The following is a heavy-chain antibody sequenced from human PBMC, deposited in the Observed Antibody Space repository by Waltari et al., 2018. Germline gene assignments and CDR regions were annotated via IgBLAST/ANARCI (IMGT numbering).Heavy chain of an antibody. CDR3: ARDLSAFDI. CDR2: ISYDGSNK. J-gene: IGHJ3*02. V-gene: IGHV3-30-3*01. CDR1: GFTFMSYA. Sequence: QVQLVESGGGVVQPGRSLRLSCAASGFTFMSYARHWVRQAPGKGLEWVAVISYDGSNKYYADSVKGRFTISRDNSKNTLYLQMNSLRAEDTAVYYCARDLSAFDIWGQGTMVTVSS.